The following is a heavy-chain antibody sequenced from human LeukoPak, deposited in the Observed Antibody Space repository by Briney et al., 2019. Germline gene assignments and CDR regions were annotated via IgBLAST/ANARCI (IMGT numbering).Heavy chain of an antibody. CDR3: AMTTTTTAAFDS. CDR1: GFTFSSYA. Sequence: PGGSLRLSCAASGFTFSSYAMHWVRQAPGKGLEWVAVISYDGSDKYYADSVKGRFTISRDDSKNTLYLQMNSLRAEDTAVYFCAMTTTTTAAFDSWGQGTLVTVSS. J-gene: IGHJ4*02. V-gene: IGHV3-30-3*01. D-gene: IGHD4-17*01. CDR2: ISYDGSDK.